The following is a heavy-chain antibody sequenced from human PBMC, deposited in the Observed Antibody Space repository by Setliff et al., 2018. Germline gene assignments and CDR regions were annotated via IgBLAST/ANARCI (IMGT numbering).Heavy chain of an antibody. CDR1: GFTFSSYW. D-gene: IGHD3-16*01. V-gene: IGHV3-74*01. CDR3: ARLSIKSGGGPYYNYYYMDV. J-gene: IGHJ6*03. CDR2: VNSDETTT. Sequence: GESLKISCAASGFTFSSYWMYWVRQAPGKGLVWVSRVNSDETTTTYADSVKGRFTISRDNAKNILYLQMNSLRVEDTAVYYCARLSIKSGGGPYYNYYYMDVWGKGTTVTVSS.